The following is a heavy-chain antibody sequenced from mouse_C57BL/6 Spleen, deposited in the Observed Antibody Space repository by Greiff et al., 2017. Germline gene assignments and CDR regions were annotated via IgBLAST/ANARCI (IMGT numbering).Heavy chain of an antibody. CDR1: GYTFTSYW. Sequence: QVQLQQPGAELVMPGASVKLSCKASGYTFTSYWMHWVKQRPGQGLEWIGKIDPSDSCTNYNEKFKGKATLTVDKSSSTAYMQLSSLTSEDSAVYYCARWLRGWYFDVWGTGTTVTVSS. J-gene: IGHJ1*03. CDR2: IDPSDSCT. V-gene: IGHV1-69*01. D-gene: IGHD2-2*01. CDR3: ARWLRGWYFDV.